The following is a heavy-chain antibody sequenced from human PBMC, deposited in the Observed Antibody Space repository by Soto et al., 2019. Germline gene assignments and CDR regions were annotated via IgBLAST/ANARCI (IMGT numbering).Heavy chain of an antibody. V-gene: IGHV1-3*01. D-gene: IGHD3-10*01. Sequence: ASVKVSCKASGYTFTNYAMHWVRQAPGQRLEWMGWINAGNGNTKYSQKFQGRVTITRDTSASTAYIELSSLRSEDTAVYYCARDNRYYYGSGSYYNSYYYGMDVWGQGTTVTVSS. CDR3: ARDNRYYYGSGSYYNSYYYGMDV. CDR1: GYTFTNYA. CDR2: INAGNGNT. J-gene: IGHJ6*02.